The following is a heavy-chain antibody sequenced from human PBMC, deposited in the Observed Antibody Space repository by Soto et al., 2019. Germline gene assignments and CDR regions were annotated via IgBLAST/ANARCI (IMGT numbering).Heavy chain of an antibody. Sequence: QVQLQESGPGLVKPSETLSLTCTVSGGSITRGGYYWSWIRQHPGKGLEWIGYINNSGTTYYNTSLKSRVTISVYPSKNQFSLKLTSVTAADTAVYYCARDPAPWGQGTLVTVSS. CDR2: INNSGTT. V-gene: IGHV4-31*03. CDR3: ARDPAP. J-gene: IGHJ5*02. CDR1: GGSITRGGYY.